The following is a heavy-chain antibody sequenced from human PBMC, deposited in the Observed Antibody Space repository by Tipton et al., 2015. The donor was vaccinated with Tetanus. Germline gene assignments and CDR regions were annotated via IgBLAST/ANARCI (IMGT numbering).Heavy chain of an antibody. V-gene: IGHV4-4*07. D-gene: IGHD3-10*01. CDR2: IYTDGRT. CDR1: GGSVSSYY. CDR3: ARDYYDALDM. J-gene: IGHJ3*02. Sequence: LVQPSETLSLTCSVSGGSVSSYYWSWIRQAAGKGLEWIGRIYTDGRTNYDSSLESRVTMSVDTSKNQVSLKLTSVTAADTAVYYCARDYYDALDMWGQGTLVTVPS.